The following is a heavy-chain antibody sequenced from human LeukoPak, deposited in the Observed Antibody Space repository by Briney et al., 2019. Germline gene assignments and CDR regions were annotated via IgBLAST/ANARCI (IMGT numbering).Heavy chain of an antibody. V-gene: IGHV4-39*07. CDR1: GGSISSSSYY. J-gene: IGHJ4*02. CDR2: IYYSGST. Sequence: PSETLSLTCTVSGGSISSSSYYWGWIRQPPGKGLEGIGSIYYSGSTYYNPSLKSRVTISVDTSKNQFSLKLSSVTAADTAVYYCARDRYYYDSSGKFDYWGQGTLVTVSS. CDR3: ARDRYYYDSSGKFDY. D-gene: IGHD3-22*01.